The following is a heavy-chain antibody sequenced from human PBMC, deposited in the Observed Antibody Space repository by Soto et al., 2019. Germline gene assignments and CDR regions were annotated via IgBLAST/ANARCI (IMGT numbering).Heavy chain of an antibody. Sequence: GSGPTLVNPTQTLTLTCTFSGFSLTTRGVGVGWIRQPPGKPLEWLALIYWDDDTRHSPSLKSRLAITKDTSKNQVVLTMSNIDPADTGTYFCAHRTTTVTWWFDPWGQGTLVTVSS. D-gene: IGHD4-17*01. CDR1: GFSLTTRGVG. J-gene: IGHJ5*02. CDR2: IYWDDDT. V-gene: IGHV2-5*02. CDR3: AHRTTTVTWWFDP.